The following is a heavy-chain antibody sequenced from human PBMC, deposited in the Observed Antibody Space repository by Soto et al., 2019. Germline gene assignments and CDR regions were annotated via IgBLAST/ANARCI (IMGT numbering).Heavy chain of an antibody. J-gene: IGHJ3*02. V-gene: IGHV4-59*12. CDR2: IYYSGST. CDR3: ARDLSDSSGYPGAFDI. Sequence: SETLSLTCRLSGGSFSPNYWGWFRQSPGKGLEWIGYIYYSGSTYYNPSLKSRVTISVDTSKNQFSLKLSSVTAADTAVYYCARDLSDSSGYPGAFDIWGQGTMVTVS. CDR1: GGSFSPNY. D-gene: IGHD3-22*01.